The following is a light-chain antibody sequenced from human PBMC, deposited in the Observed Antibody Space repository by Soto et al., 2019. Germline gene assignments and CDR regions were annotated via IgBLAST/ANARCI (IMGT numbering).Light chain of an antibody. CDR1: QSISSY. V-gene: IGKV1-39*01. CDR3: QQSYSTPRP. J-gene: IGKJ1*01. CDR2: AAS. Sequence: DIQMTQSPSSLSASVGDRVTITCRASQSISSYLNCYQHKPVKAPKLLIYAASILQSGVPSRFSGSLSGTDLTLTISSLQPEDFATYYCQQSYSTPRPFGHGTKGAI.